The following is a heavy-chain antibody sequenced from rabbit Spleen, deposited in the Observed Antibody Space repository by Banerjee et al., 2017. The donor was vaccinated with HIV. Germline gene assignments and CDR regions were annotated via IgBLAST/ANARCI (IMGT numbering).Heavy chain of an antibody. CDR2: IYSGSSGST. CDR3: ARVHSSDVTYFNL. J-gene: IGHJ4*01. V-gene: IGHV1S45*01. D-gene: IGHD4-1*01. Sequence: QEQLEESGGDLVKPEGSLTLTCTASGFSFSTNYRICWVRQAPGKGLEWIACIYSGSSGSTYYASWAKGRFTISKTSSTTVDLKMTSLTAADTAIYFCARVHSSDVTYFNLWGQGTLVTVS. CDR1: GFSFSTNYR.